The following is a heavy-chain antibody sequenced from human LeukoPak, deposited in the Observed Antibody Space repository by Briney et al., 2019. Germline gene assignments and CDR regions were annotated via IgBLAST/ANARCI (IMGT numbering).Heavy chain of an antibody. V-gene: IGHV4-39*02. CDR1: GASTASTSYY. D-gene: IGHD6-19*01. CDR3: ARVADSSGWFGDYFDN. CDR2: IYHSGNA. Sequence: SETLSLTCSVSGASTASTSYYWGWVRQPPGKGLEWIGNIYHSGNAYYTSSLRSRVSISVDTSKNLFSLKLTSVTGADTAVYYCARVADSSGWFGDYFDNWGLGTLVTVSS. J-gene: IGHJ4*02.